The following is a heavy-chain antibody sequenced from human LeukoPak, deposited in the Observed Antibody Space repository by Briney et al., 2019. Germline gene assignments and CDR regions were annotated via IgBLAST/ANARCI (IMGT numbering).Heavy chain of an antibody. CDR1: GGSISSGDYY. V-gene: IGHV4-30-4*01. Sequence: SQTLSLTCTVSGGSISSGDYYWSWIRQPPGKGLEWIGYIYYSGSTYYNPSLKSRVTISVDTSKNQFSLKLSSVTAADTAVYYCATRNPTYYDTLTGYYFHDYWGQGTLVTVSS. CDR3: ATRNPTYYDTLTGYYFHDY. CDR2: IYYSGST. J-gene: IGHJ4*02. D-gene: IGHD3-9*01.